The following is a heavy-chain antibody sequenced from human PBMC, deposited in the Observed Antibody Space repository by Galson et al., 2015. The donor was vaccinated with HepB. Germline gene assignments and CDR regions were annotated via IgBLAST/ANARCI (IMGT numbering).Heavy chain of an antibody. V-gene: IGHV3-23*01. CDR2: ISGSGGNT. CDR3: AKDYQVGS. J-gene: IGHJ4*02. Sequence: SLRLYCAASGFTFSNSGMSWVRQAPGQGLGWVSLISGSGGNTYYADSVKGRFTISRDNSKNTLYLQMNSLRDEDTAVYYCAKDYQVGSWGQGTLVTVSS. D-gene: IGHD3-10*01. CDR1: GFTFSNSG.